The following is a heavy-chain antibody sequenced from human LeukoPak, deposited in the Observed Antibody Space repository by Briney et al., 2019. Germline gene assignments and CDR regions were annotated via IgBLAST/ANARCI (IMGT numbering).Heavy chain of an antibody. V-gene: IGHV1-46*01. CDR2: INPSGGST. CDR3: ARVVGGWLQYWFDP. Sequence: ASVKVSCKASGYTFTSYYMHWVRQAPGQGLEWMGIINPSGGSTSYAQKFQGRVTITTDESTSTAYMELSSLRSEDTAVYYCARVVGGWLQYWFDPWGQGTLVTVSS. J-gene: IGHJ5*02. D-gene: IGHD5-24*01. CDR1: GYTFTSYY.